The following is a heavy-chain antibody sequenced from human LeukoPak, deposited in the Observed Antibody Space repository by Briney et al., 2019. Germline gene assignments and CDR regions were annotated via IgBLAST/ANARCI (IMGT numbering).Heavy chain of an antibody. D-gene: IGHD2-2*01. CDR3: ARGYCSSTSCPMGYFDY. J-gene: IGHJ4*02. CDR2: ISGSGGST. CDR1: GFTFSSYA. Sequence: GGSLRLSCAASGFTFSSYAMSWVRQAPGKGLEWVSAISGSGGSTYYADSVKGRFTISRDNSKNTLYLQMNSLRAEDTALYYCARGYCSSTSCPMGYFDYWGQGTLVTVSS. V-gene: IGHV3-23*01.